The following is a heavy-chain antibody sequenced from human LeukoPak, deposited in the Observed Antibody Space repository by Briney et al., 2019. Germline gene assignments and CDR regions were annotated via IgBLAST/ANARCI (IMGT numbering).Heavy chain of an antibody. V-gene: IGHV1-2*02. Sequence: ASVKVSCKASGYTFTGYYMHWVRQAPGQGLEWMGWINPNSGGTNYAQKFQGRVTITAGKSTSTAYMELSSLRSEDTAVYYCASESPLRHSSGYSGGGTFDYWGQGTLVTVSS. CDR1: GYTFTGYY. D-gene: IGHD3-22*01. J-gene: IGHJ4*02. CDR2: INPNSGGT. CDR3: ASESPLRHSSGYSGGGTFDY.